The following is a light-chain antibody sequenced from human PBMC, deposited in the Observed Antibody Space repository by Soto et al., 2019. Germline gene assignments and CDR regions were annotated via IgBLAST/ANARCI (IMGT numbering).Light chain of an antibody. V-gene: IGKV1-17*01. J-gene: IGKJ4*01. Sequence: IQMTQSPSYLCASVGDRVTLACRASQGITDDLGWYQQKPGKAPKLLIYSASTLQSGVPSRFSGSGSGTEYTLTISSLQPEDFATYYCQQLNSYPLTFGGGTKVDI. CDR3: QQLNSYPLT. CDR1: QGITDD. CDR2: SAS.